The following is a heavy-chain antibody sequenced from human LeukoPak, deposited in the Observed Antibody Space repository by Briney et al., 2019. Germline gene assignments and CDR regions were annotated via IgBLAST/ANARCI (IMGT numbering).Heavy chain of an antibody. Sequence: QPGGSLRLSCTVSGFTVSSNSMSWVRQAPGKGLEWVSFIYSDNTHYSDSVKGRFTISRDNSKNTLYLQMNSLRAEDTAVYYCASAGFTFSDYFGSFFDYWGQGTLVTVSS. CDR3: ASAGFTFSDYFGSFFDY. CDR1: GFTVSSNS. D-gene: IGHD3-10*01. V-gene: IGHV3-53*01. CDR2: IYSDNT. J-gene: IGHJ4*02.